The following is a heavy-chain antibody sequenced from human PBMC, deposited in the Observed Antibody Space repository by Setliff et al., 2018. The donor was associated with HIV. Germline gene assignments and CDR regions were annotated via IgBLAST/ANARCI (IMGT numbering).Heavy chain of an antibody. J-gene: IGHJ6*03. CDR1: GFNFKDFA. V-gene: IGHV3-48*03. CDR2: ISSGGTIL. CDR3: ARDSRPRSGFWVSDYYYYMDV. Sequence: QSGGSLRLSCAASGFNFKDFAMHWVRQPPGKGLEWVSYISSGGTILHYADSVKGRFTISRDNAKNSLCLQMNSLRAEDTAVYYCARDSRPRSGFWVSDYYYYMDVWGKGTTVTVSS. D-gene: IGHD3-3*01.